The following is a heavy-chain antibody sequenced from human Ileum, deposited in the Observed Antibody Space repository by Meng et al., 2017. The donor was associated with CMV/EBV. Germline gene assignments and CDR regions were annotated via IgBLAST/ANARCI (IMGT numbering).Heavy chain of an antibody. D-gene: IGHD2-15*01. CDR3: AKGGAYCSDGSCSSPFDY. J-gene: IGHJ4*02. Sequence: GGSLRLSCAASGFTFSGYVVSWVRQAPGKGLEWVSSIGENGYVTHDADSVKGRFTISRDNSRNTLYLEMNSLRADDTAVYFCAKGGAYCSDGSCSSPFDYWGQGTLVTVSS. CDR1: GFTFSGYV. V-gene: IGHV3-23*01. CDR2: IGENGYVT.